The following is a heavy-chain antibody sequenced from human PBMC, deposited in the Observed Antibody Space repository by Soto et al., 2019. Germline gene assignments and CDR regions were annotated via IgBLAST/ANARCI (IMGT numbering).Heavy chain of an antibody. J-gene: IGHJ4*02. D-gene: IGHD4-17*01. V-gene: IGHV4-34*01. Sequence: PSETLSLTCAVYCGSFSGYYWSWIRQPPGKGPEWIGEINHSGSTNYNPSLKSRVTISVDTSKNQFSLKLSSVTAADTAVYYCARGWYGDYGVTSFDYWGQGTLVTVSS. CDR1: CGSFSGYY. CDR2: INHSGST. CDR3: ARGWYGDYGVTSFDY.